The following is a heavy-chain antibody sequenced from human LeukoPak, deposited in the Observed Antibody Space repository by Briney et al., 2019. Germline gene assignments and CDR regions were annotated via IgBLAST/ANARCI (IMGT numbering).Heavy chain of an antibody. CDR1: GFTFISYA. J-gene: IGHJ6*02. D-gene: IGHD2-2*01. CDR2: ITCSGGST. CDR3: AKDGGDIVVVPAYYGMDV. V-gene: IGHV3-23*01. Sequence: GGSLRLPCAASGFTFISYATSWVRPAPGKGLEWVSAITCSGGSTYYADSVKGRFTISRDNSKNPLYLQMNSLRAEDTAVYYCAKDGGDIVVVPAYYGMDVWGQGTTVTVSS.